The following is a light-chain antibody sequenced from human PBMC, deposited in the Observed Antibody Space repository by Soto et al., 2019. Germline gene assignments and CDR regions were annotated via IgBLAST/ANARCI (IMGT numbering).Light chain of an antibody. CDR3: QLRSIWPPHT. V-gene: IGKV3-11*01. CDR1: QSVSSY. J-gene: IGKJ2*01. Sequence: EIVLTQSPATLSLSPGERVTLSCRASQSVSSYLAWYQQKRGQAPRLLIYDASNRATGIPARFSGSGSGTDFTLTISSLEPEDFAVYYCQLRSIWPPHTFGQGTKLEIK. CDR2: DAS.